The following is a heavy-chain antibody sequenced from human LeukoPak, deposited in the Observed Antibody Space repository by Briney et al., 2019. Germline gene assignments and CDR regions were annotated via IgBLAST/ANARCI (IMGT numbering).Heavy chain of an antibody. V-gene: IGHV4-59*01. D-gene: IGHD3-22*01. CDR1: GGSISPYY. CDR2: IYYSGST. J-gene: IGHJ4*02. Sequence: SETLSLTCTVSGGSISPYYWSWIRHPPGKGLEWIGYIYYSGSTNYNPSLKSRVTISLDTSKNQFSLKLSSVTAADTAVYYCARSTWLLDKWGQGTLVTVSS. CDR3: ARSTWLLDK.